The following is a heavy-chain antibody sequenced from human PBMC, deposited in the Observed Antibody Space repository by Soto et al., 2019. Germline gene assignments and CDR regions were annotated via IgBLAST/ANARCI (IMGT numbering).Heavy chain of an antibody. J-gene: IGHJ6*02. CDR1: GYTFSSYG. CDR3: VSSVMAGDHYYYGLDV. Sequence: DSVQVSCTTSGYTFSSYGISWVRQAPGQGLEWMGWISVYNGNTNYAQKFQGRVTLTTDTSTSTAYMELTSLRFDDTAVYYCVSSVMAGDHYYYGLDVSGPGRTLTVAS. D-gene: IGHD6-19*01. V-gene: IGHV1-18*01. CDR2: ISVYNGNT.